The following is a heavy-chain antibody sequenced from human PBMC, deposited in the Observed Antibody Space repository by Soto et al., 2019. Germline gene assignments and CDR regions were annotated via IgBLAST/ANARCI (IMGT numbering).Heavy chain of an antibody. J-gene: IGHJ3*02. CDR2: IYDSGNT. V-gene: IGHV4-59*01. D-gene: IGHD1-26*01. CDR1: GDSISSYY. CDR3: ARETDSGTYYTFDI. Sequence: SETLSLTCTVSGDSISSYYWSWIRQPPGKGLEWIGNIYDSGNTNYKPSLKSRVTISIDTSKNQFSLKLISVTAADTAVHYCARETDSGTYYTFDIWGQGTMVTVSS.